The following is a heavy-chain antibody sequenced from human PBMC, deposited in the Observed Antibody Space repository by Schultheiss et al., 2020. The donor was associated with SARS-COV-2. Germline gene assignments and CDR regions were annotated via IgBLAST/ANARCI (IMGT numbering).Heavy chain of an antibody. CDR3: ARSHRRGWFDP. CDR1: GGSISSGGYY. CDR2: IYYSGST. Sequence: SETLSLTCTVSGGSISSGGYYYSWIRQPPGKGLEWIGYIYYSGSTNYNPSLKSRVTISVDTSKNQFSLKLNSVTAADTAVYYCARSHRRGWFDPWGQGTLVTVSS. D-gene: IGHD3-10*01. J-gene: IGHJ5*02. V-gene: IGHV4-61*08.